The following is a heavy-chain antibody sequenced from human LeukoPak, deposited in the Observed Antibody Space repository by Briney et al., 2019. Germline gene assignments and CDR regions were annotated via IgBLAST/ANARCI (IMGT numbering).Heavy chain of an antibody. V-gene: IGHV1-69*01. D-gene: IGHD3-10*01. CDR2: IIPIFGTA. J-gene: IGHJ4*02. Sequence: SVKVSCKASGGTFSSYAISWVRQAPGQGLEWMGGIIPIFGTANYAQKFQGRVTITADESTSTAYMELSSLRSDDTAVYYCAGGLWFGEYPSLSFDYWGQGTLVTVSS. CDR1: GGTFSSYA. CDR3: AGGLWFGEYPSLSFDY.